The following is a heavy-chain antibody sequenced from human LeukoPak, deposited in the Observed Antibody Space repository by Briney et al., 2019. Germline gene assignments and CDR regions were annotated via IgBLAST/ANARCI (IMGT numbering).Heavy chain of an antibody. D-gene: IGHD3-22*01. CDR2: INPSGGST. CDR1: GYTFTSYY. CDR3: ATDLLNYYDSSGYFREY. V-gene: IGHV1-46*01. J-gene: IGHJ4*02. Sequence: ASVKVSRKASGYTFTSYYMHWVRQAPGQGLEWMGIINPSGGSTSYAQKFQGRVTMTEDTSTDTAYMELSSLRSEDTAVYYCATDLLNYYDSSGYFREYWGQGTLVTVSS.